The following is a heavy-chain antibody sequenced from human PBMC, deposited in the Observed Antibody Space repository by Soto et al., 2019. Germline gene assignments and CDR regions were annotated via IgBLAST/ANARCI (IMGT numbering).Heavy chain of an antibody. D-gene: IGHD6-13*01. Sequence: QVQLLQSGAEVKQPGASVKVSCKASGYTFTDYTIHWARQAPGQRLEWMGWINTGNDNTKYSQEFQGRVTIARDTSATTAYVELSGLRSEDTAVYYCARQAAAGNPGDYWGQGTLVTVSS. CDR2: INTGNDNT. J-gene: IGHJ4*02. V-gene: IGHV1-3*04. CDR3: ARQAAAGNPGDY. CDR1: GYTFTDYT.